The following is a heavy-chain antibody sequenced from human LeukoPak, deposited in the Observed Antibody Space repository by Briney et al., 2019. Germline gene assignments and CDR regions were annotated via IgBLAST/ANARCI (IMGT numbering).Heavy chain of an antibody. Sequence: GGSLRLSCAVSGFTVSSNYMSWVRQAPGKGLEWVSVIYGGGNTYYVDSVKGRFTISRDNSKNTVYLQMNSLRAEDTAVYYCARELGDWGQGTLVTVSS. CDR2: IYGGGNT. CDR3: ARELGD. V-gene: IGHV3-53*01. J-gene: IGHJ4*02. CDR1: GFTVSSNY.